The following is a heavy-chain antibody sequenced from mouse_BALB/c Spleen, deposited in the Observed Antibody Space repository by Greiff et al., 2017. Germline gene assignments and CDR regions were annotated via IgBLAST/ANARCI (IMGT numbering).Heavy chain of an antibody. CDR2: IDPSDSET. CDR1: GYSFTSYW. J-gene: IGHJ4*01. V-gene: IGHV1S127*01. CDR3: ARLRQGYVMDY. D-gene: IGHD2-12*01. Sequence: QVQLQQSGPQLVRPGASVKISCKASGYSFTSYWMHWVKQRPGQGLEWIGMIDPSDSETRLNQKFKDKATLTVDKSSSTAYMQLSSPTSEDSAVYYCARLRQGYVMDYWGQGTSVTVSS.